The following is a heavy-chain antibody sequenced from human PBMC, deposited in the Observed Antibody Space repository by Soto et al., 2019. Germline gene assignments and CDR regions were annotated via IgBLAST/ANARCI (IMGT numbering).Heavy chain of an antibody. CDR3: AGGKRGSSWYRGEEKYYYYGMDV. V-gene: IGHV4-39*07. J-gene: IGHJ6*02. Sequence: SETLSLTCTVSNDSVLTSIYYWAWIRQPPGKGLEWIGTIYYTGTTYYNPSLKSLVTFSIDTSKRQFSLKVRSVTAAGTAVYYCAGGKRGSSWYRGEEKYYYYGMDVWGQGTPVTVSS. D-gene: IGHD6-13*01. CDR2: IYYTGTT. CDR1: NDSVLTSIYY.